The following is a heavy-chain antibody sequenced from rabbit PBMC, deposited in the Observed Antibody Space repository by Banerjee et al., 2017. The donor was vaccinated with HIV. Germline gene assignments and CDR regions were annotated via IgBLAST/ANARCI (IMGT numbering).Heavy chain of an antibody. J-gene: IGHJ3*01. D-gene: IGHD2-1*01. CDR2: IAAGSSGST. Sequence: QEQLEESGGDLVKPEGSLTLTCTASGFSFSSGYWICWVRQAPGKGLEWIACIAAGSSGSTYYATWAKGRFIVSKTSSTTVTLQVTSLTAADTATYFCARAPYGVLYWAFNFWGQGTLVTVS. CDR3: ARAPYGVLYWAFNF. V-gene: IGHV1S45*01. CDR1: GFSFSSGYW.